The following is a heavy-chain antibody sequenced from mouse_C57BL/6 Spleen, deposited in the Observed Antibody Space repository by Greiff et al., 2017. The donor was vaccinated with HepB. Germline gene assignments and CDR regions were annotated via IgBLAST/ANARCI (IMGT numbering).Heavy chain of an antibody. V-gene: IGHV1-52*01. CDR1: GYTFTSYW. CDR2: IDPSDSET. D-gene: IGHD4-1*01. CDR3: ARSLGPPYFYY. J-gene: IGHJ2*01. Sequence: VKLQQPGAELVRPGSSVKLSCKASGYTFTSYWMHWVKQRPIQGLEWIGNIDPSDSETHYNQKFKDKATLTVDKSSSTAYMQLSSLTSEDSAVYDCARSLGPPYFYYWGQGTTLTVSS.